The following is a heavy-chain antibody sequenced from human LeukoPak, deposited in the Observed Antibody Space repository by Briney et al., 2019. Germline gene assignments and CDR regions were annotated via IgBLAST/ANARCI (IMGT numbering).Heavy chain of an antibody. CDR2: IIPSLGIA. CDR3: ARGGRYCSSTSCLDY. D-gene: IGHD2-2*01. V-gene: IGHV1-69*10. Sequence: SVSVSCKASGGTFSSYDIIWVRRAPGQGLEWRGRIIPSLGIANYAQKFQGRVTITADKSTSTAYMELSSLRSEDTAVYYCARGGRYCSSTSCLDYWGQGTLVTVSS. CDR1: GGTFSSYD. J-gene: IGHJ4*02.